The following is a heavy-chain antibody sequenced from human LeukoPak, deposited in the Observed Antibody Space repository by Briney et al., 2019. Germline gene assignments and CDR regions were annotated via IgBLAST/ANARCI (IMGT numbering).Heavy chain of an antibody. V-gene: IGHV3-33*01. Sequence: PGTSLRLSCAASGFTFSSYGFHWVRQAPGKGLEWVAIIWHDGSKKFYADSVKGRFAISRDSSKNTVFLQMNSLRAEDTAVYYCTRVFSSSWAYGMDVWGQGTTVTVSS. CDR1: GFTFSSYG. CDR2: IWHDGSKK. J-gene: IGHJ6*02. D-gene: IGHD6-13*01. CDR3: TRVFSSSWAYGMDV.